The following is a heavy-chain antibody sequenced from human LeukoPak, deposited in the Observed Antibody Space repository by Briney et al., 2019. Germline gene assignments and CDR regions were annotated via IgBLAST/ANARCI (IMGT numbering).Heavy chain of an antibody. J-gene: IGHJ4*02. V-gene: IGHV4-39*01. CDR3: ASHAGDLFTGFDY. CDR1: GGSISSSNYY. D-gene: IGHD3-9*01. CDR2: IYYSGSA. Sequence: SETLSLTCTVSGGSISSSNYYWGWIRQPPGKGLEWIGSIYYSGSAYYNPSLKSRVTISVDTSKNQFSLKLSSVTAADTAVYYCASHAGDLFTGFDYWGQGTLVTVSS.